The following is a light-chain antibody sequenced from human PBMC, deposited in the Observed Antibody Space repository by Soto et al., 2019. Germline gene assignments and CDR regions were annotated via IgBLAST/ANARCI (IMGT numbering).Light chain of an antibody. CDR2: EGS. CDR1: SSDVGSYNL. Sequence: QCALTQPASVSGSPGQSITISCTGTSSDVGSYNLVSWYQQHPGKATKLMIYEGSKRPSGVSNRFSGSKSGNTASLTISGLQAEDEADYYCCSYAGSSTWVFGGGTKLTGL. CDR3: CSYAGSSTWV. V-gene: IGLV2-23*01. J-gene: IGLJ3*02.